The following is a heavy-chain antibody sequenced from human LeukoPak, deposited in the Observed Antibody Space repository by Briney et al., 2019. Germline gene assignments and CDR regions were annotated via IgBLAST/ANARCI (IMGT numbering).Heavy chain of an antibody. CDR1: GFTFSSYE. CDR3: AKDINHRIVGAPGMMNAFDI. V-gene: IGHV3-48*03. Sequence: GGSLRLSCAASGFTFSSYEMHWVRQAPGKGLEWVSYISSSGSTIYYADSVKGRFTISRDNAKNSLYLQMNSLRAEDMALYYCAKDINHRIVGAPGMMNAFDIWGQGTMVTVSS. CDR2: ISSSGSTI. D-gene: IGHD1-26*01. J-gene: IGHJ3*02.